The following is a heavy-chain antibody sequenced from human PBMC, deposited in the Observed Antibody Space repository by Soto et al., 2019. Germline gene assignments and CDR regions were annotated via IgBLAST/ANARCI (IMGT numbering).Heavy chain of an antibody. V-gene: IGHV4-31*02. CDR2: IYYSGST. D-gene: IGHD2-15*01. Sequence: HPGKGLEWIGYIYYSGSTYYNPSLKSRVTISVDTSKNQFSLKLSSVTAADTAVYYCASDRSVVDVFDIWGKGTIVTGSS. CDR3: ASDRSVVDVFDI. J-gene: IGHJ3*02.